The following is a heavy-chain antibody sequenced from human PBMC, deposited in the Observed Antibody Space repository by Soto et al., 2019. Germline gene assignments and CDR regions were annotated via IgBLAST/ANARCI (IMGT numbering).Heavy chain of an antibody. CDR1: GGSISDISYC. CDR2: MFYSGST. V-gene: IGHV4-39*01. J-gene: IGHJ5*02. CDR3: ARPKSGSDWLDP. Sequence: PXGTLSLPFTVSGGSISDISYCWGWIRQPPGKGLQWIGCMFYSGSTYYNPSLKNRVTLSVDTSNNEFSLKLVSVTASDTAVYYCARPKSGSDWLDPWGQGTLVTVSS. D-gene: IGHD2-15*01.